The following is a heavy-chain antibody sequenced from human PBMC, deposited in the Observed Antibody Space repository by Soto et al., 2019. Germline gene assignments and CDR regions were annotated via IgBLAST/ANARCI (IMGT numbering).Heavy chain of an antibody. CDR2: IIPIFGTA. CDR3: ATSLMITFGGVIVIKRYYGMDV. Sequence: GASVKVSCKASGGTFSSYAISWVRQAPGQGLEWMGGIIPIFGTANYAQKFQGRVTITADESTSTAYMELSSLRSEDTAVYYCATSLMITFGGVIVIKRYYGMDVWGQGTTVTVSS. J-gene: IGHJ6*02. V-gene: IGHV1-69*13. CDR1: GGTFSSYA. D-gene: IGHD3-16*02.